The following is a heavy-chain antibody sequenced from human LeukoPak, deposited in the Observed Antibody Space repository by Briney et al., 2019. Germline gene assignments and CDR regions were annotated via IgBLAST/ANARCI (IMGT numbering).Heavy chain of an antibody. D-gene: IGHD6-25*01. J-gene: IGHJ4*02. CDR1: GFTFSSYA. V-gene: IGHV3-23*01. CDR3: AIAAGWELGY. Sequence: GASLRLSCAASGFTFSSYAMSWVRQAPGKGLEWVSAISGSGGSTYHADSVKGRFTISRDNSKNTLYLQMNSLRAEDTAVYYCAIAAGWELGYWGQGTLVTVSS. CDR2: ISGSGGST.